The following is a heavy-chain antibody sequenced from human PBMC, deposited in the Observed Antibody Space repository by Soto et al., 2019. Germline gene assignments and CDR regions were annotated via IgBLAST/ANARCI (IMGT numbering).Heavy chain of an antibody. J-gene: IGHJ3*02. CDR3: ARDIAYDSSGYYYGDAFDI. CDR1: GGSISIGGYY. V-gene: IGHV4-31*03. CDR2: IYYSGST. Sequence: SETRSLTCTVSGGSISIGGYYWIWIRQHPGNGLEWIGYIYYSGSTYYNPSLKSRVTISVDTSKNQFSLKLSSVTAADTAVYYCARDIAYDSSGYYYGDAFDIWGQGTMVTVSS. D-gene: IGHD3-22*01.